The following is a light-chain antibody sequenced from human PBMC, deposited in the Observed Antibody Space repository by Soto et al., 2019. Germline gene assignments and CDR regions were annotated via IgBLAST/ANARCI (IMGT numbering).Light chain of an antibody. CDR1: QSINNF. Sequence: IQMTQSPPSLSASQGERITINCRASQSINNFLHWYQKKPGKAPELLIFAASTLQTGVPSRFRGSGSGTDFTLTISSLQTEDFATYYCQQAYSIPPSFGQGTKV. CDR2: AAS. CDR3: QQAYSIPPS. V-gene: IGKV1-39*01. J-gene: IGKJ1*01.